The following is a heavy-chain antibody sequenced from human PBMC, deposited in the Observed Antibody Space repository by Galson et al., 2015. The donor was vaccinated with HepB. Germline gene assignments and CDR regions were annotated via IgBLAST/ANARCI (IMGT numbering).Heavy chain of an antibody. CDR1: GFTFSSYW. J-gene: IGHJ4*02. CDR3: ASLNMVRGVMIVANDY. Sequence: SLRLSCAASGFTFSSYWMHWVRQAPGKGLVWVSRINSDGSSTSYADSVKGRFTISRDNAKNTLCLQMNSLRAEDTAVYYCASLNMVRGVMIVANDYWGQGTLVTVSS. V-gene: IGHV3-74*01. D-gene: IGHD3-10*01. CDR2: INSDGSST.